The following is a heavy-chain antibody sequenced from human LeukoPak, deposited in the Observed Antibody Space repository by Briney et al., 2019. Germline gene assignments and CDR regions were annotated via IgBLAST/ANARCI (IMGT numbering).Heavy chain of an antibody. V-gene: IGHV4-59*08. J-gene: IGHJ4*02. Sequence: SETLSLTCTVSGGSISSYYWSWIRQPPGKGLEWIGYIYYSGSTNYNPSLKSRVTISVDTSKNQFSLRLSSVTAADTAVYCCARGRIAAAVPYYFDYWGQGTLVTVSS. CDR1: GGSISSYY. D-gene: IGHD6-13*01. CDR2: IYYSGST. CDR3: ARGRIAAAVPYYFDY.